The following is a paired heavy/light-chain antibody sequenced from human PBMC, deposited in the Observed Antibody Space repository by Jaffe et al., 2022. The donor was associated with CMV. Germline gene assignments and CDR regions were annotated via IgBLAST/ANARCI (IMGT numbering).Light chain of an antibody. CDR3: QQYYSTQGT. Sequence: DIVMTQSPDSLAVSLGERATINCKSSQSVLYSSNNKNYLAWYQQKPGQPPKLLIYWASTRESGVPDRFSGSGSGTDFTLTISSLQAEDVAVYYCQQYYSTQGTFGGGTKVEIK. CDR1: QSVLYSSNNKNY. J-gene: IGKJ4*01. V-gene: IGKV4-1*01. CDR2: WAS.
Heavy chain of an antibody. Sequence: QVTLRESGPALVKPTQTLTLTCTFSGFSLSTSGMCVSWIRQPPGKALEWLARIDWDDDKYYSTSLKTRLTISKDTSKNQVVLTMTNMDPVDTATYYCARISSNIALGQQLVRGAFDIWGQGTMVTVSS. CDR3: ARISSNIALGQQLVRGAFDI. J-gene: IGHJ3*02. D-gene: IGHD6-13*01. CDR2: IDWDDDK. CDR1: GFSLSTSGMC. V-gene: IGHV2-70*15.